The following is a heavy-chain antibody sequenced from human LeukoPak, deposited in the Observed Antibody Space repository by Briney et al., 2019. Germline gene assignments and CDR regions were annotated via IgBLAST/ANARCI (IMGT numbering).Heavy chain of an antibody. CDR2: ISYDGSNK. V-gene: IGHV3-30*04. CDR3: AKGPYSSSWYEVIRYYYYYMDV. Sequence: PGGSLRLSCAASGFTFSSYAMHWVRQAPGKGLEWVAVISYDGSNKYYADSVKGRFTISRDNSKNTLYLQMNSLRAEDTAVYYCAKGPYSSSWYEVIRYYYYYMDVWGKGTTVTVSS. J-gene: IGHJ6*03. D-gene: IGHD6-13*01. CDR1: GFTFSSYA.